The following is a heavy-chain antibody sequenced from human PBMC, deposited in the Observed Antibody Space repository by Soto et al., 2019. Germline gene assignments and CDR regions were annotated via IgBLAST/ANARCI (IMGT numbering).Heavy chain of an antibody. Sequence: ESGGGVVQPGRSLRLSCAASGFTFSSYGMHWVRQAPGKGLEWVAVIWYDGSNEYYADSVKGRFTISRDNSKNTLYLQMNSLRAEDTAVYYCARAVGDCSGGSCAYYFDYWGQGTLVTVSS. CDR2: IWYDGSNE. J-gene: IGHJ4*02. V-gene: IGHV3-33*01. CDR3: ARAVGDCSGGSCAYYFDY. D-gene: IGHD2-15*01. CDR1: GFTFSSYG.